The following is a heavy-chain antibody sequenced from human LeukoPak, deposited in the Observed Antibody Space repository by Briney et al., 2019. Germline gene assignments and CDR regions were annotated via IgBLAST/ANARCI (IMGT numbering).Heavy chain of an antibody. D-gene: IGHD3-16*01. Sequence: GGSLRLSCTASGFTFSDYDMSWVRQAPGKGLEWVASINHNGNVNYYVDSVEGRFTISRDNAKNSLYLQMSNLRAEDTAVYFCARGGGLDVWGQGATVTVSS. J-gene: IGHJ6*02. CDR2: INHNGNVN. V-gene: IGHV3-7*03. CDR3: ARGGGLDV. CDR1: GFTFSDYD.